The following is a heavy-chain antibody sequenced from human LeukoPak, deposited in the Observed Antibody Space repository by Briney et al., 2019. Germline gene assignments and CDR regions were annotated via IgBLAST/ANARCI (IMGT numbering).Heavy chain of an antibody. V-gene: IGHV3-23*01. CDR1: GFTFSNYA. CDR2: ISGSGDSA. J-gene: IGHJ4*02. CDR3: ARRSGIAVAGAFDY. Sequence: GGSLRLSRAPSGFTFSNYAMRSVRQAPGEGLEWVSGISGSGDSAYYADSVKGRFTISRDNSKNTLYLQMNSLRAEDTAVYYCARRSGIAVAGAFDYWGQGTLVTVSS. D-gene: IGHD6-19*01.